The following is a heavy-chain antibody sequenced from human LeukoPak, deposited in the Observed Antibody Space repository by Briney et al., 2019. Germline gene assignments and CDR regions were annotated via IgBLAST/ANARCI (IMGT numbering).Heavy chain of an antibody. CDR3: ARGVGIQRWSFFFDY. CDR1: DVSLNSYY. J-gene: IGHJ4*02. V-gene: IGHV4-59*01. D-gene: IGHD5-18*01. Sequence: PSETLSLTCTVSDVSLNSYYWGWIRQPPGKGLEWIGFIYYSGITDYNSSLKSRVTFSLDTAKSQISLQLNSVTAADAAIYYCARGVGIQRWSFFFDYWGQGILVSVSS. CDR2: IYYSGIT.